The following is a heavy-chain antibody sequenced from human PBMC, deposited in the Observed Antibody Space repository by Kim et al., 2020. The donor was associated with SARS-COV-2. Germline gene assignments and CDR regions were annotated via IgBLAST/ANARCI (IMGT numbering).Heavy chain of an antibody. CDR1: GYAFSSYY. V-gene: IGHV1-8*01. CDR3: ARGGTLDP. CDR2: MNPNTVNT. Sequence: ASVKVSCKASGYAFSSYYINWVRQATGQGLEWMGWMNPNTVNTVYAQKFQGRVTMTRNASINMAYMELSGLTSEDTAVYYCARGGTLDPWGQGTLVTVSS. J-gene: IGHJ5*02. D-gene: IGHD1-26*01.